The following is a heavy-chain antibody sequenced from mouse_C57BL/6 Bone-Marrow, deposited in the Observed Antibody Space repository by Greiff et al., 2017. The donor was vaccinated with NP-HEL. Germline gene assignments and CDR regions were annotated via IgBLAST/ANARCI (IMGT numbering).Heavy chain of an antibody. J-gene: IGHJ2*01. Sequence: EVHLVESGGGLVQPKGSLKLSCAASGFSFNTYAMNWVRQAPGKGLEWVARIRSKSNNYATYYADSLKDRFTISRDDSESMLYLQMNNLKTEDTAMYYCVRQGYDGYYLDYWGQGTTLTGSS. CDR3: VRQGYDGYYLDY. CDR1: GFSFNTYA. CDR2: IRSKSNNYAT. D-gene: IGHD2-3*01. V-gene: IGHV10-1*01.